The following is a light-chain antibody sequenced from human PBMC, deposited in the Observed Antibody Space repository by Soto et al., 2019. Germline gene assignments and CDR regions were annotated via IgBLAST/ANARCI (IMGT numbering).Light chain of an antibody. CDR1: QSVSSY. V-gene: IGKV3-11*01. J-gene: IGKJ5*01. CDR2: DAS. Sequence: EIVLTQAPATLSLSPGERATLSCRASQSVSSYLAWYQQKPGQAPRLLIYDASNRATGIPARFSGSGSGTDFTLTISSLEPEDFAVYYCQQRSNWLLFGQWTRLEIK. CDR3: QQRSNWLL.